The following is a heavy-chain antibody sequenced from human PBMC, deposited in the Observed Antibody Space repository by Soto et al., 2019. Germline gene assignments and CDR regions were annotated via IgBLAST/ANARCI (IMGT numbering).Heavy chain of an antibody. CDR1: GFTFSSYG. CDR3: ARVHFEYSSSSSAMDV. J-gene: IGHJ6*02. CDR2: IWYDGSNK. Sequence: PGGSLRLSCAASGFTFSSYGMHWVRQAPGKGLEWVAVIWYDGSNKYYADSVKGRFTISRDNSKNTLYLQMNSLRAEDTAVYYCARVHFEYSSSSSAMDVWGQGTTVTVSS. D-gene: IGHD6-6*01. V-gene: IGHV3-33*01.